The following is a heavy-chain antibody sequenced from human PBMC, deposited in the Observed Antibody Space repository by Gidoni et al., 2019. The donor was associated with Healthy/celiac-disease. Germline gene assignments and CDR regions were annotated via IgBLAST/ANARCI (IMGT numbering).Heavy chain of an antibody. Sequence: QVQLVESGGGVVQPGRSLRLSCAASGFTFSSYAMHWVRQAPGKGLAWVAVISYDGSNKYYADSVKGRFTISRDNSKNTLYLQMNSLRAEDTAVYYCARERQDAFDIWGQGTMVTVSS. V-gene: IGHV3-30-3*01. CDR3: ARERQDAFDI. J-gene: IGHJ3*02. CDR2: ISYDGSNK. CDR1: GFTFSSYA.